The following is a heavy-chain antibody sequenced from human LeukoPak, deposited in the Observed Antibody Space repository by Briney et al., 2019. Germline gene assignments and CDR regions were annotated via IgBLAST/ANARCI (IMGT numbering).Heavy chain of an antibody. J-gene: IGHJ6*02. CDR2: IQSKTDGGTT. D-gene: IGHD6-19*01. Sequence: GGSLRVSCAASGFTFSNAWMSWVRQAPGKGLEWVGRIQSKTDGGTTDYAAPVKGRFTISRDDSKNTLYLQMNSLKTEDTAVYYCTTTSSGSSDGMDVWGQGTTVTVSS. CDR1: GFTFSNAW. V-gene: IGHV3-15*01. CDR3: TTTSSGSSDGMDV.